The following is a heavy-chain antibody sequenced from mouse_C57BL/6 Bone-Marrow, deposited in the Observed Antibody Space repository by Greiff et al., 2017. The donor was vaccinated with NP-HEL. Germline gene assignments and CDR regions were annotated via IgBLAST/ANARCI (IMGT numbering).Heavy chain of an antibody. D-gene: IGHD2-4*01. CDR3: TTRIYYDYDGGDY. J-gene: IGHJ2*01. CDR2: IDPENGDT. CDR1: GFNIKDDY. Sequence: EVKLMESGAELVRPGASVKLSCTASGFNIKDDYMHWVKQRPEQGLEWIGWIDPENGDTEYASKFQGKATIKADTSSNTAYLQLSSLTSEDTAVYYCTTRIYYDYDGGDYWGQGTTLTVSS. V-gene: IGHV14-4*01.